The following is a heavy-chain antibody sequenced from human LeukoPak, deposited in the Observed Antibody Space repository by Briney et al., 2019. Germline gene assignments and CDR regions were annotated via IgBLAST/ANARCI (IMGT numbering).Heavy chain of an antibody. Sequence: SETLSLTCTVSGGSISSYYWSWIRQPPGKGLEWIGYIYYSGSTNYNPSLKSRVTISVDTSKNQFSLKLSSVTAADTAVYYCARHGIYVGSGWSFDFWAQGTLVTVSS. V-gene: IGHV4-59*08. CDR1: GGSISSYY. CDR2: IYYSGST. J-gene: IGHJ4*02. CDR3: ARHGIYVGSGWSFDF. D-gene: IGHD6-19*01.